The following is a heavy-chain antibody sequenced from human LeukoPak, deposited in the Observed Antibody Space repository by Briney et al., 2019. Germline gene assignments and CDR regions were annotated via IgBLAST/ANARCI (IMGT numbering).Heavy chain of an antibody. Sequence: SETLSLTCTVSGGSISSSSYYWGWIRQPPGEGPEWIGSIYYSGSTYYTPSLKSRVTISVDTSKNQFSLKLSSVTAADTAVYYCARYDSSGYYYGGCFDYWGQGTLVIVSS. V-gene: IGHV4-39*01. CDR2: IYYSGST. CDR3: ARYDSSGYYYGGCFDY. J-gene: IGHJ4*02. D-gene: IGHD3-22*01. CDR1: GGSISSSSYY.